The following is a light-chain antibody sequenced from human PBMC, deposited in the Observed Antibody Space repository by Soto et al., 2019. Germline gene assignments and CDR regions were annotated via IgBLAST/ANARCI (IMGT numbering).Light chain of an antibody. CDR1: QTVSSTY. J-gene: IGKJ4*01. V-gene: IGKV3-20*01. CDR2: GAS. CDR3: QQYGTSPRVS. Sequence: EIVLTQSPGTLSLSPGERAILSCRASQTVSSTYLAWYQQKPGQAPRLLIYGASTRVTGIPDRFSGSGSGTDFPLTISRLEPEDFAVYYCQQYGTSPRVSFGGGTKVDIK.